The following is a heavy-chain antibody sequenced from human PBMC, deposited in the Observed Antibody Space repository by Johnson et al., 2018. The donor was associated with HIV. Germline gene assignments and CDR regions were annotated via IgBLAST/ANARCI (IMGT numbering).Heavy chain of an antibody. CDR3: ARMITGTTDDAFDI. J-gene: IGHJ3*02. Sequence: VQLVESGGDLVQPGGSLRLSCAASGFTVSGNYMSWVRQAPGKGLEWVSVIYSGGSTQYADFVKGRFSISRDTSKNTVYLQMNSLRAEDTAVYYCARMITGTTDDAFDIWGQGTMVTVSS. CDR2: IYSGGST. V-gene: IGHV3-66*01. CDR1: GFTVSGNY. D-gene: IGHD1-7*01.